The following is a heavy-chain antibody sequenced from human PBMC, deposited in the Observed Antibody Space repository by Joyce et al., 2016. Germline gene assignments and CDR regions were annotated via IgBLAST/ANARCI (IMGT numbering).Heavy chain of an antibody. Sequence: QVQLQESGSGLVKPSQTLSLTCSVSGGSISSGDYYWSWIRQPPGKGLEWIGYIYYTGSTYDKLSLKRRITMSVDTSKNQFSLKLSSVTAADTAVYYCARVTWFGDKGFDYWGQGTLVTVSS. J-gene: IGHJ4*02. CDR3: ARVTWFGDKGFDY. CDR1: GGSISSGDYY. D-gene: IGHD3-10*01. V-gene: IGHV4-30-4*01. CDR2: IYYTGST.